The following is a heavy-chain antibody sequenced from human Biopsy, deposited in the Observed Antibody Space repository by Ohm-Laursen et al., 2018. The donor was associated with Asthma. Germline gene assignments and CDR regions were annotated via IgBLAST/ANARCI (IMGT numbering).Heavy chain of an antibody. D-gene: IGHD6-19*01. CDR2: VYWTGST. J-gene: IGHJ4*02. CDR1: GGSISSFY. CDR3: VRAVRNEQWLAPFDY. Sequence: GTLSLPCSVYGGSISSFYWSWTRQSPEKGLEWMGDVYWTGSTNYNPSLKSRVTMSVDTSKNRMFLELTSVTAADTAIYYCVRAVRNEQWLAPFDYWGQGKPVTVSS. V-gene: IGHV4-59*01.